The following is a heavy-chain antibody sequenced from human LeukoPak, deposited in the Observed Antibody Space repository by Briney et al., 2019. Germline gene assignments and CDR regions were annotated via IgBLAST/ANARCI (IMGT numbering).Heavy chain of an antibody. V-gene: IGHV3-21*01. CDR1: GFTFSNYN. CDR3: ARGTGRFMFDI. Sequence: GGSLRFSCAASGFTFSNYNMNWVRQAPGKGLEWVSSISRSSSSIYYADSVKGRFTISRDNAKNSLYLQMNSLRAEDTAVYYCARGTGRFMFDIWGQGTMVTVSS. D-gene: IGHD3-3*01. J-gene: IGHJ3*02. CDR2: ISRSSSSI.